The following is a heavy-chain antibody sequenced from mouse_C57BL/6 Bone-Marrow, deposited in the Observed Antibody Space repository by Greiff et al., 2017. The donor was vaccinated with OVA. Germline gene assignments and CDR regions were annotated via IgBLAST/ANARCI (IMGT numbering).Heavy chain of an antibody. CDR2: INYDGSST. CDR3: ARRRRDYYAMDY. V-gene: IGHV5-16*01. CDR1: GFTFSDYY. J-gene: IGHJ4*01. Sequence: EVQLQQSEGGLVQPGSSMKLSCTASGFTFSDYYMAWVRQVPEKGLEWVANINYDGSSTYYLDSLKSRFIISRDNAKNILYLQMSSLKSEDTATDYCARRRRDYYAMDYWGQGTSVTVSS.